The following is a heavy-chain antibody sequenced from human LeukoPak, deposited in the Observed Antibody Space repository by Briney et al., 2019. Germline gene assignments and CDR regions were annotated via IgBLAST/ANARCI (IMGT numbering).Heavy chain of an antibody. CDR2: IYYSGST. D-gene: IGHD3-22*01. CDR3: ARHQGLSGYYLYYFDY. J-gene: IGHJ4*02. V-gene: IGHV4-59*01. CDR1: GGSISNYY. Sequence: TSETLSLTCTVSGGSISNYYWSWIRQPPGKGLEWFGYIYYSGSTNYNPSLKSRVTISVDTSKNQFSLKLNSVTAADTAVYYCARHQGLSGYYLYYFDYWGQGTLVTVSS.